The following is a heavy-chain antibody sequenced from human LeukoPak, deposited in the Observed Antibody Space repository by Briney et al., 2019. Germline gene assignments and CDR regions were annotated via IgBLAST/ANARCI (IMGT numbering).Heavy chain of an antibody. CDR1: GFTFSSYA. CDR2: VSTNGGTT. Sequence: GGSLRLSCAGSGFTFSSYAMSWVRQAPGTGLEWVSAVSTNGGTTYYPDSVRGRFTISRDNSKNTLYLQMNSLRAEDTAVYYCARDLVGGWDDSSGYYYGYFDYWGQGTLVTVSS. J-gene: IGHJ4*02. V-gene: IGHV3-23*01. CDR3: ARDLVGGWDDSSGYYYGYFDY. D-gene: IGHD3-22*01.